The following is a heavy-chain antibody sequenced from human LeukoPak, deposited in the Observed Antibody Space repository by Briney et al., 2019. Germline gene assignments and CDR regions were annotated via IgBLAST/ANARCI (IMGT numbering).Heavy chain of an antibody. D-gene: IGHD4-11*01. CDR3: ASYSTSGFDP. CDR2: IYYSGST. Sequence: SETLSLTCTVSGGSISSSSYYWGWIRQPPGKGLEWIGYIYYSGSTYYNPSLKSRVTISVDTSKNQFSLKLSSVTAADTAVYYCASYSTSGFDPWGQGTLVTVSS. J-gene: IGHJ5*02. V-gene: IGHV4-30-4*08. CDR1: GGSISSSSYY.